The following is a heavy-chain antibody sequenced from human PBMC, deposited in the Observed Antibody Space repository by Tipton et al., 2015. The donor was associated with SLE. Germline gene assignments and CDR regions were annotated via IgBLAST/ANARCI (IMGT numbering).Heavy chain of an antibody. V-gene: IGHV3-21*01. CDR1: GFSFSYYN. CDR3: VRERDDYGSQFDS. CDR2: ISSSSTYI. D-gene: IGHD4-17*01. Sequence: SLRLSCAASGFSFSYYNMNWVRQAPGKGLEWVSSISSSSTYIHYVDSVKGRFTISRDNAKDSLYLQMNSLRAEDTAVYYCVRERDDYGSQFDSWGQGTLVTVSS. J-gene: IGHJ4*02.